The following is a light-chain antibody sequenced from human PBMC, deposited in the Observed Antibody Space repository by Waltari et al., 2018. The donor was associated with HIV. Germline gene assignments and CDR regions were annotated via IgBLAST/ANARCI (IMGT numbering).Light chain of an antibody. CDR1: LTAVGYSDS. Sequence: QSAPTQPPPVSGSPRHSTPIYCTVRLTAVGYSDSVSRYPQYPGKVPNLVIYEVSNRRSGVSVRFSGSKSGNTASLAISGLQAEDEADYCCLLKIGSNTPIFGGGTKLTVL. CDR3: LLKIGSNTPI. CDR2: EVS. V-gene: IGLV2-14*01. J-gene: IGLJ2*01.